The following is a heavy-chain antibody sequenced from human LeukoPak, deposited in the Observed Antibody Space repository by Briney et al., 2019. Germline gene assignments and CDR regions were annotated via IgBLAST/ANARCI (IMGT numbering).Heavy chain of an antibody. Sequence: GESLKISCKGSGYSFTSYWIGWVRQMPGKGLEWMGIIYPGDSDTRYSPSFQGQVTISADKSISTAYLQWSSLKASDTAMYYCARQVLGAAAGYGAFDIWGQGTMVTVSS. V-gene: IGHV5-51*01. CDR1: GYSFTSYW. J-gene: IGHJ3*02. D-gene: IGHD6-13*01. CDR3: ARQVLGAAAGYGAFDI. CDR2: IYPGDSDT.